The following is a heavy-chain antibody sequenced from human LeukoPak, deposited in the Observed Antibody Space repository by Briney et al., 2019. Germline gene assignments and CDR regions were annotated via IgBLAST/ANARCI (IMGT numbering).Heavy chain of an antibody. CDR3: ARGRRGYYYYYYMDV. CDR2: INPNSGGT. V-gene: IGHV1-2*02. CDR1: GYTFTGYY. Sequence: ASVKVSCKASGYTFTGYYMHWVRQAPGQGLEWMGWINPNSGGTNYAQKFQGRVTMTRDTSISTAYMELSRLRSDDTAVYYCARGRRGYYYYYYMDVWGKGTTVTVSS. J-gene: IGHJ6*03.